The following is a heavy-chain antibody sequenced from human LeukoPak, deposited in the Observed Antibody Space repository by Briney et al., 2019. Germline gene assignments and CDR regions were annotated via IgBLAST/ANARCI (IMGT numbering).Heavy chain of an antibody. J-gene: IGHJ4*02. CDR3: AGDVGTMVRGFDY. D-gene: IGHD3-10*01. V-gene: IGHV3-13*01. CDR2: IGTAGDT. Sequence: GGSLRLSCAASGFTFSSYDMHWVRQATGKGLEWVSAIGTAGDTYYPGSVKGRFTISRENAKNSLYLQMNSLSAGDTAVYYCAGDVGTMVRGFDYWGQGTLVTVSS. CDR1: GFTFSSYD.